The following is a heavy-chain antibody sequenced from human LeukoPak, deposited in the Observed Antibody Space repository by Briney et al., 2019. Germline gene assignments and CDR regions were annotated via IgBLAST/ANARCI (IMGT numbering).Heavy chain of an antibody. CDR1: GFTVSNNY. V-gene: IGHV3-66*04. J-gene: IGHJ5*02. CDR2: IYSGGNT. Sequence: PGGSLRLSCAASGFTVSNNYMSWVRQAPGKGLEWVSVIYSGGNTYYADSVEGRFTISRDNSNNTLYLQMNSLTVEDTAVYYCSRRSGYPNWFDPWGQGTLVTVSS. D-gene: IGHD3-22*01. CDR3: SRRSGYPNWFDP.